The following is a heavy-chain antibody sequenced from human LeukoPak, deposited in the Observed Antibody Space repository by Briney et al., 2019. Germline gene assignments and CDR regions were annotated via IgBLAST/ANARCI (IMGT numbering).Heavy chain of an antibody. J-gene: IGHJ6*02. D-gene: IGHD3-16*01. CDR2: INHNGNVN. V-gene: IGHV3-7*03. CDR3: ARGGGLDV. Sequence: GGSLRLSCAVSGFTFSGFWMSWSRQAPGKGLEWVASINHNGNVNYYVDSVKGRFTISRDNAKNSLYLQMSNLRAEDTAVYFCARGGGLDVWGQGATVTVSS. CDR1: GFTFSGFW.